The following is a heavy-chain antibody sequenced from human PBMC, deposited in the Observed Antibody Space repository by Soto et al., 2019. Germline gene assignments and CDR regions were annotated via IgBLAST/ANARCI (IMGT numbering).Heavy chain of an antibody. V-gene: IGHV1-18*01. D-gene: IGHD2-15*01. J-gene: IGHJ5*02. CDR1: GYTFTSYG. Sequence: QVPLVQSGAEVKKPGASVKVSCKASGYTFTSYGISWVRQAPGQGLEWMGWISAYNGNTNYAQKLQGRVTMTTDTSTSTAYMELRSLRSDDTAVYYCARDLSYCSGGSCYSYNWFDPWGQGTLVTVSS. CDR2: ISAYNGNT. CDR3: ARDLSYCSGGSCYSYNWFDP.